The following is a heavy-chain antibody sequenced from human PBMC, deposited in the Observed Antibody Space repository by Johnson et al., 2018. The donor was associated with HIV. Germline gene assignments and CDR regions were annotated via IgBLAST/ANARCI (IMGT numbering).Heavy chain of an antibody. CDR1: GFTLSSYG. J-gene: IGHJ3*02. V-gene: IGHV3-30*03. CDR2: ISYDGSNT. Sequence: QMLLVESGGGWIQPGRSLRLSCAASGFTLSSYGMHWVRQAPGKGLEWVAVISYDGSNTYYADSVKGRFTISRDNSKNTLYLQMNSLRAGDTAVYYCARGGYGDYGGGDAFDIWGQGTMVTVSS. D-gene: IGHD4-17*01. CDR3: ARGGYGDYGGGDAFDI.